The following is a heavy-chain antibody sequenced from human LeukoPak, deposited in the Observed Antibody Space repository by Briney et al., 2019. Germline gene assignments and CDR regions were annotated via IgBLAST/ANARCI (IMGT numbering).Heavy chain of an antibody. Sequence: PGGSLRLSCAASGFTFSTYWMHWVRQTPGKGLVWVSRINSDESGTSYADSVKGRFTISRDNAENTLYLQMNSLRAEDTAVYYCTRSTGNYYDSSAYYDYWGQGTLVTVSS. CDR1: GFTFSTYW. J-gene: IGHJ4*02. CDR2: INSDESGT. V-gene: IGHV3-74*01. CDR3: TRSTGNYYDSSAYYDY. D-gene: IGHD3-22*01.